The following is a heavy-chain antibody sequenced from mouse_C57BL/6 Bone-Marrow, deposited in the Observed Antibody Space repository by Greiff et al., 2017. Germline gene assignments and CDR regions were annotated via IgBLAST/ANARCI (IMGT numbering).Heavy chain of an antibody. CDR3: ARCGKFITTVVGAMDY. D-gene: IGHD1-1*01. CDR1: GYTFTSYW. Sequence: QVQLQQSGAELVKPGASVKLSCKASGYTFTSYWVQWVKQRPGQGLEWIGEIDPSDSYTNYNQKFKGKATLTVDTSSSTAYMQLSSLTSEDSAVYYCARCGKFITTVVGAMDYWGQGTSVTVSS. CDR2: IDPSDSYT. V-gene: IGHV1-50*01. J-gene: IGHJ4*01.